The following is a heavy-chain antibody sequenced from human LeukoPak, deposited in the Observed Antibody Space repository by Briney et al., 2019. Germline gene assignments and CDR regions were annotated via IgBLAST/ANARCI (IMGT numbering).Heavy chain of an antibody. D-gene: IGHD6-13*01. CDR1: GGSISSSSYY. Sequence: PSETLSLTCTVSGGSISSSSYYWGWIRQPPGKGLEWIGSIYYSGSTYYNPSLKSRVTISVDTSKNQFSLKLSSVTAADTAVYYCARLRIAAAAWFDPWGQGTLVTVSS. V-gene: IGHV4-39*01. J-gene: IGHJ5*02. CDR2: IYYSGST. CDR3: ARLRIAAAAWFDP.